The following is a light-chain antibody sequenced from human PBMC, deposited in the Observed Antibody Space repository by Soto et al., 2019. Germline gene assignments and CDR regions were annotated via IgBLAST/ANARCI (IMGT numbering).Light chain of an antibody. CDR3: AAWYDSLTGYV. V-gene: IGLV1-44*01. J-gene: IGLJ1*01. CDR1: SSNIGSNT. CDR2: SHN. Sequence: QSVLTQPPSASGTPGQRVTISCSGSSSNIGSNTVNWYQQLPGTAPKLLIYSHNQRPSGVPDRFSGSKSGTSASLAISGLQSEDEADYYCAAWYDSLTGYVFGTGTKLTVL.